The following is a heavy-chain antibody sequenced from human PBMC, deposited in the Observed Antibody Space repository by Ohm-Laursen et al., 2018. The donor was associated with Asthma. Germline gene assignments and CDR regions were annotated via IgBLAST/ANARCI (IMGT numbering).Heavy chain of an antibody. CDR3: AREVDVDTTMVTVSYFDY. CDR2: IYYSGST. Sequence: SQTLSLTCPVSGGSVSSRNYYWSWIRQPPGKGLEWIGYIYYSGSTYYNPSLKSRVTISVDTSKIQFSLKLSSVTAADTAVYYCAREVDVDTTMVTVSYFDYWGQGTLVTVSS. J-gene: IGHJ4*02. V-gene: IGHV4-31*03. CDR1: GGSVSSRNYY. D-gene: IGHD5-18*01.